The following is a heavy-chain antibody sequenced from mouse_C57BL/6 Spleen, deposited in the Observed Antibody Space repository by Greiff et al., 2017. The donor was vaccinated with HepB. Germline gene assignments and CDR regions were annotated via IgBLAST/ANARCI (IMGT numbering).Heavy chain of an antibody. CDR3: ARGGGSFYAMDY. D-gene: IGHD1-1*02. J-gene: IGHJ4*01. CDR2: IYPGSGST. CDR1: GYTFTSYW. V-gene: IGHV1-55*01. Sequence: QVQLKQPGAELVKPGASVKMSCKASGYTFTSYWITWVKQRPGQGLEWIGDIYPGSGSTNYNEKFKSKATLTVDTSSSTAYMQLSSLTSEDSAVYYCARGGGSFYAMDYWGQGTSVTVSS.